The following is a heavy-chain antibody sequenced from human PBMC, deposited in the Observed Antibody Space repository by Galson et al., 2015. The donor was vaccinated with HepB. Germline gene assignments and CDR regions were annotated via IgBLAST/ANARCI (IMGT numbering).Heavy chain of an antibody. CDR2: ITSRTGDR. CDR1: GFTFGTYR. Sequence: SLRLSCAASGFTFGTYRMNWVRQAPGKGLGWVSSITSRTGDRYYADSVKGRFTISRDNAKNSLYLQMNSLRAEDTALYYCARAPSSCSGGTCYLDWWGQGTLVTVSS. J-gene: IGHJ4*02. D-gene: IGHD2-15*01. CDR3: ARAPSSCSGGTCYLDW. V-gene: IGHV3-21*06.